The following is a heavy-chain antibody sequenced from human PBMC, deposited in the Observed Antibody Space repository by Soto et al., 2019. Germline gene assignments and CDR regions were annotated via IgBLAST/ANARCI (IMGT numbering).Heavy chain of an antibody. Sequence: EMQLVESGGGPVKPGESLRLSCTASGFTFINYCMNWVRQAPGKGLEWVSRICGSDTIHYGASVKGRFTISRDNAKNSLFLQMNSLRADDTAMYYCARYMWGQGMDVWGQGTTVTVSS. J-gene: IGHJ6*02. CDR2: ICGSDTI. V-gene: IGHV3-21*06. CDR1: GFTFINYC. CDR3: ARYMWGQGMDV. D-gene: IGHD1-26*01.